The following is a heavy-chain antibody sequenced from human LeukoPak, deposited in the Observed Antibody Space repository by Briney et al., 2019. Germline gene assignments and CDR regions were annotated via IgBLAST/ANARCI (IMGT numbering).Heavy chain of an antibody. CDR1: GGSISSGDYY. V-gene: IGHV4-30-4*08. CDR3: ARESRFLEWSADY. Sequence: PSQTLPLTCTVSGGSISSGDYYWSWIRQPPGKGLEWIGYIYYSGSTYYNPSLKSRVTISVDTSKNQFSLKLSSVTAADTAVYYCARESRFLEWSADYWGQGTLVTVSS. CDR2: IYYSGST. D-gene: IGHD3-3*01. J-gene: IGHJ4*02.